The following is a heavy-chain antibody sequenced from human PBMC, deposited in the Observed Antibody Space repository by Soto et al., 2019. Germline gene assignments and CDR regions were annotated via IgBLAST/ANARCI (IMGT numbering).Heavy chain of an antibody. J-gene: IGHJ4*02. D-gene: IGHD3-3*01. CDR2: XXXSXXXX. CDR3: ARVSGY. CDR1: GFTVNSHA. Sequence: GGSPRLSCAASGFTVNSHAMSWVRQAPGKGLXXVXCXXXSXXXXYYADSVKGRFTISRDNAKNSLYLQMNSLRDEDTAVYYCARVSGYWGQGNLVTVSS. V-gene: IGHV3-48*02.